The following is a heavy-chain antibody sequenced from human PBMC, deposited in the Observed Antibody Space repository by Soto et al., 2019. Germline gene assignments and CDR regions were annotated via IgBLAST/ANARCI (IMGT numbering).Heavy chain of an antibody. D-gene: IGHD2-2*01. CDR1: GFTFSSYG. CDR2: IWYDGSKE. Sequence: QVQLVESGGGVVQPGRSLRLSCAASGFTFSSYGMHWVRQGPGKGLEWVAVIWYDGSKEYYEDSVKGRFTISRDNSKNTLYLQMRSLRAEDTAVYYCARDRSRYCSSSTCHGAFDYWGQGTLVTVSS. CDR3: ARDRSRYCSSSTCHGAFDY. V-gene: IGHV3-33*01. J-gene: IGHJ4*02.